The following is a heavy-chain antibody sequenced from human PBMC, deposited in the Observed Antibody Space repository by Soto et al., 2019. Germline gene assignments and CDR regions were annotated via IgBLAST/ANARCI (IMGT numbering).Heavy chain of an antibody. CDR1: GFTFSSYG. V-gene: IGHV3-30*03. CDR2: ISYDGSNK. CDR3: ARAGGMDV. Sequence: QVQLVESGGGVVQPGRSLRLSCAASGFTFSSYGMHWVRQAPGKGLEWVAVISYDGSNKYYVDSVKGRFTISRDNSKNTLYLKMNSLRAEDTAVYYCARAGGMDVWGQGTTVTVSS. J-gene: IGHJ6*02. D-gene: IGHD3-10*01.